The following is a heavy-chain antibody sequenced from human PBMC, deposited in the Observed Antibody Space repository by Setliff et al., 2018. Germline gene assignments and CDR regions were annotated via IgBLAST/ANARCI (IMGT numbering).Heavy chain of an antibody. V-gene: IGHV4-39*07. Sequence: SETLSLTCTVSGGSISSRSYYWDWNRQPPGKGLEWIGSIYYSGSTYYKPSLKSRVTISVDTSKNQFSLKLSSVTAADTAVYYCARVSSYGSGSYYYYYYGMDVWGQGTTVTVSS. CDR3: ARVSSYGSGSYYYYYYGMDV. CDR1: GGSISSRSYY. J-gene: IGHJ6*02. CDR2: IYYSGST. D-gene: IGHD3-10*01.